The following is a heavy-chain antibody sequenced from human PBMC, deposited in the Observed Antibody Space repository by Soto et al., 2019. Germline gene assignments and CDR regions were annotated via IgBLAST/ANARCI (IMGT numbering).Heavy chain of an antibody. CDR1: GGTFRSYA. CDR2: IIPFFGTA. Sequence: QVQLVQSGAEVKKPGSSVKVSCKASGGTFRSYAISWVRQAPGQGLEWMGGIIPFFGTANYAQKFQGRVTTTADKSTSTAYMEPSSLRSEDTAVYYCARGPISGFLSGHYYSDYWGQGTLVTVSS. CDR3: ARGPISGFLSGHYYSDY. J-gene: IGHJ4*02. D-gene: IGHD3-3*01. V-gene: IGHV1-69*06.